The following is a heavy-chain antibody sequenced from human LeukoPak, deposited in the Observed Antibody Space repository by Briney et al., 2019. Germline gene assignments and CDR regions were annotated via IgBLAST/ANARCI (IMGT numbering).Heavy chain of an antibody. CDR1: GGSISSYY. V-gene: IGHV4-4*07. CDR3: ARGPYNSYYYYMDV. J-gene: IGHJ6*03. CDR2: IYTSGST. Sequence: SETLSVTCTVSGGSISSYYWSWIRQPARKGLEWIGRIYTSGSTNYNPSLKSRVTMSVDTSKNQFSLKLSSVTAADTAVYYCARGPYNSYYYYMDVWGKGTTVTVSS. D-gene: IGHD2-2*02.